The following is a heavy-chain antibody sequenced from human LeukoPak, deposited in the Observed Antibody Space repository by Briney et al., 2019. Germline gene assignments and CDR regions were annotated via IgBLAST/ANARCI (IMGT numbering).Heavy chain of an antibody. D-gene: IGHD1-1*01. Sequence: PSETLSLTCAVSGGSFSYYYWNWLRQPPGKGLEWIGEINHRGSTNYNPSLKSRVTISVDTSKNQFSLKLSSVTAADTAVFYCARGPPGTRKVPIDYWGQGTLVTVSS. CDR1: GGSFSYYY. V-gene: IGHV4-34*01. J-gene: IGHJ4*02. CDR3: ARGPPGTRKVPIDY. CDR2: INHRGST.